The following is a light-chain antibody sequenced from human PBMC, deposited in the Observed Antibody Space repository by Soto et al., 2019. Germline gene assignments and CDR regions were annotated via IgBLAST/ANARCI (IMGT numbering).Light chain of an antibody. CDR2: YDD. CDR3: AAWDESLRAPV. J-gene: IGLJ2*01. Sequence: QSVLTQPPSVSEAPRQRVTISCSGSSSNIGNNVVNWYQQLPGRAPKLVIYYDDMLPSGVSDRFSGSKSGTSASLTITGLQSEDEAEYYCAAWDESLRAPVFGGGTKLTVL. V-gene: IGLV1-36*01. CDR1: SSNIGNNV.